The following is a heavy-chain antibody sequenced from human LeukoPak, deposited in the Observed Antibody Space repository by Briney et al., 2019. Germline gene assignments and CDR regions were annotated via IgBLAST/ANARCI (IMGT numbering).Heavy chain of an antibody. CDR3: ARTVGAPRAFDI. D-gene: IGHD1-26*01. CDR2: IIPILGIA. CDR1: GGTFSSYA. J-gene: IGHJ3*02. V-gene: IGHV1-69*04. Sequence: SVKVSCEASGGTFSSYAISWVRQAPGQGLEWMGRIIPILGIANYAQKFQGRVTITADKSTSTAYMELSSLRSEDTAVYYCARTVGAPRAFDIWGQGTMVTVSS.